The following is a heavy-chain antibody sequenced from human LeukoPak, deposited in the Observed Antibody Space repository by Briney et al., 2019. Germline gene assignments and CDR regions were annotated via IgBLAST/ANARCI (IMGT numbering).Heavy chain of an antibody. CDR1: GYTFTSYA. J-gene: IGHJ4*02. CDR3: AATRYSSGWSALAAFDY. CDR2: INAGNGNT. D-gene: IGHD6-19*01. Sequence: ASVQVSCKASGYTFTSYAMHWVRQAPGQRLEWMGWINAGNGNTKYSQKFQGRVTITRDTSASTAYMELSSLRSEDTAVYYCAATRYSSGWSALAAFDYWGQGTLVNVSS. V-gene: IGHV1-3*01.